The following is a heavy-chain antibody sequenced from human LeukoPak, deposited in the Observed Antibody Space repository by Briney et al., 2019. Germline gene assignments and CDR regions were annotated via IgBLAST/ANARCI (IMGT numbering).Heavy chain of an antibody. CDR3: ARGEYSSSWYRVWFDP. V-gene: IGHV4-34*01. CDR1: GGSFSGYY. D-gene: IGHD6-13*01. CDR2: INHSGST. J-gene: IGHJ5*02. Sequence: SDTLYLTCAVYGGSFSGYYWSWIRQPPGQGLEWIGEINHSGSTNYNPSLKSRVNISVDTSKNQFSLKLSSVTAADTAVYYCARGEYSSSWYRVWFDPWGQGTLVTVSS.